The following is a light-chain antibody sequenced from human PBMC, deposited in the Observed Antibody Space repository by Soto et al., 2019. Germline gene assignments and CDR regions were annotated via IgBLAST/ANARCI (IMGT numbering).Light chain of an antibody. CDR2: YAS. CDR3: HQSKSYHT. J-gene: IGKJ4*01. CDR1: QSVNSW. Sequence: IQMTQSPSTLCAFVGDRVSLTCRASQSVNSWLAWYQQKPGKATKLRIYYASTLESGVPSRLSGSRSRTEFTLTISSLQPSDSATYYCHQSKSYHTFGGGTNV. V-gene: IGKV1-5*01.